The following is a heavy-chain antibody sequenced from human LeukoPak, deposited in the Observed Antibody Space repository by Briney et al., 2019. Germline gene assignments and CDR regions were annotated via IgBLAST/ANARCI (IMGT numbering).Heavy chain of an antibody. CDR1: GLSFSNYE. CDR2: ISGSDSTI. V-gene: IGHV3-48*03. J-gene: IGHJ4*02. Sequence: PGGSLRLSCAASGLSFSNYEMNWVRQAPGKGLEWASYISGSDSTIYYADSVRGRFTISRDNAKNSLFLQMNSLRAEDTAVYYWAARPQRLPDYWGQGTPVTVSS. D-gene: IGHD4-11*01. CDR3: AARPQRLPDY.